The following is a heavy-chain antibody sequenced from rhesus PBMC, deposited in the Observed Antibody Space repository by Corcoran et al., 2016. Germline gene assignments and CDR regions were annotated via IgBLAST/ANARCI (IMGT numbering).Heavy chain of an antibody. J-gene: IGHJ4*01. CDR1: GFTFSDYY. D-gene: IGHD2-21*01. Sequence: EVQLVESGGGLAKPGGSLRLSCAASGFTFSDYYMHWVRQASGKGLEWVSRISNVCFSTWYADSGKCRFTISRENAKNTLYLQMDSLRAEDTALYYCARAVCTGSGCYGDHWGQGVLVTVSS. CDR2: ISNVCFST. V-gene: IGHV3-59*01. CDR3: ARAVCTGSGCYGDH.